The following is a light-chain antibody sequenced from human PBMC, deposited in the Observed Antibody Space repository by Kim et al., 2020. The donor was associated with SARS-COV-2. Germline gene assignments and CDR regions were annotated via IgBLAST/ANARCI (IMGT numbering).Light chain of an antibody. J-gene: IGKJ1*01. CDR3: QQYGTSWGK. Sequence: EIVLTQSPGTLSLSPGERATLSCRASHSVSSNYLAWYQQRPGQAPRLLIYGASSRATGIPDRFSGSGSGTDFSLTISRLEPEDFALYYCQQYGTSWGKLGQGTKVDIK. CDR1: HSVSSNY. CDR2: GAS. V-gene: IGKV3-20*01.